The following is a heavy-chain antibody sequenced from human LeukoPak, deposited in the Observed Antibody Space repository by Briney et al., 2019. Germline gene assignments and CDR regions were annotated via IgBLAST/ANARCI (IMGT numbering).Heavy chain of an antibody. CDR2: ISGSADNT. V-gene: IGHV3-23*01. Sequence: GGSLRLSCAASGLTFSTYGMSWVRQAPGKGLEWVSAISGSADNTYYADSVKGRFTISRDNSKSTLYLQMNSLRTEDTAVYYCAKVLRWTNFDYWGQGTLVTVSS. CDR3: AKVLRWTNFDY. J-gene: IGHJ4*02. D-gene: IGHD4-23*01. CDR1: GLTFSTYG.